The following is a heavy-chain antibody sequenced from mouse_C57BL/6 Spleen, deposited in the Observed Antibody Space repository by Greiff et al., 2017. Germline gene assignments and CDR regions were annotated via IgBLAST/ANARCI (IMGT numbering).Heavy chain of an antibody. CDR2: IDPETGGT. J-gene: IGHJ4*01. D-gene: IGHD2-1*01. CDR3: TRGYYGNYDAMDY. Sequence: QVQLKQSGAELVRPGASVTLSCKASGYTFTDYEMHWVKQTPVHGLEWIGAIDPETGGTAYNQKFKGKAILTADKSSSTAYMELRSLTSEDSAVYYCTRGYYGNYDAMDYWGQGTSVTVSS. CDR1: GYTFTDYE. V-gene: IGHV1-15*01.